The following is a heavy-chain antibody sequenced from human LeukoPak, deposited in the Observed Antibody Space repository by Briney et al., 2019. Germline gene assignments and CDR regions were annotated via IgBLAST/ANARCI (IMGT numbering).Heavy chain of an antibody. CDR3: ARSPFLGYGIPTMPY. CDR1: GFTFSSYA. Sequence: PGGSLRLSCAVSGFTFSSYAMSWVRQAPGKGLEWVSAISGSGTTTYYADSVKGRFTISRDISKNTLYLQMNSLRAEDTAVYFCARSPFLGYGIPTMPYWGQGTLVTVSS. J-gene: IGHJ4*02. CDR2: ISGSGTTT. V-gene: IGHV3-23*01. D-gene: IGHD2-2*01.